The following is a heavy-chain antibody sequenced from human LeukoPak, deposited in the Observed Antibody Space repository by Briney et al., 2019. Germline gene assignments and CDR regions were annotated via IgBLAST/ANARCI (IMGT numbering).Heavy chain of an antibody. V-gene: IGHV4-34*01. J-gene: IGHJ3*02. CDR3: ARETHYDFWSGYSNRFEADDAFDI. D-gene: IGHD3-3*01. CDR1: GGSFSGYY. Sequence: PSETLSLTCAVYGGSFSGYYWSWIRQPPGKGLEWIGEVNHSGSTNYNPSLKSRVTISVDTSKNQFSLKLSSVTAADTAVYYCARETHYDFWSGYSNRFEADDAFDIWGQGTMVTVSS. CDR2: VNHSGST.